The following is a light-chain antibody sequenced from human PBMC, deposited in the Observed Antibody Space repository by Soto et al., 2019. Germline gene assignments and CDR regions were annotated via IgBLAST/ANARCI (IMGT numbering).Light chain of an antibody. CDR3: QAWDSSTVV. J-gene: IGLJ2*01. CDR2: QDT. Sequence: SYELTQPPSVSVSPGQTASITCSGDKLRNKYASWYQQKPGQSPVLVIYQDTKRPSGIPERFSGSNSGNTATLTISGTQGMDEADYYCQAWDSSTVVFGGGTKLTVL. V-gene: IGLV3-1*01. CDR1: KLRNKY.